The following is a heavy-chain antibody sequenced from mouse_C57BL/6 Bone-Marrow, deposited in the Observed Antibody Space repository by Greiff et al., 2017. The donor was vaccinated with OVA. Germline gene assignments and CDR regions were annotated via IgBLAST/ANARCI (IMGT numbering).Heavy chain of an antibody. CDR1: GYTFTSYW. D-gene: IGHD2-3*01. V-gene: IGHV1-69*01. CDR2: IDPSDSYT. J-gene: IGHJ1*03. Sequence: QVHVKQPGAELVMPGASVKLSCKASGYTFTSYWMHWVKQRPGQGLEWIGEIDPSDSYTNYNQKFKGKSTLTVDKSSSTAYMQLSSLTSEDSAVYYCARSFDGYSWYFDVWGTGTTVTVSS. CDR3: ARSFDGYSWYFDV.